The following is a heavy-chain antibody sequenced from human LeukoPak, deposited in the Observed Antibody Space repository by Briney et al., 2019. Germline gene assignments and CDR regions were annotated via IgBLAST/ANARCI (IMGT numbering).Heavy chain of an antibody. CDR2: ISAYNGNT. V-gene: IGHV1-18*01. CDR1: GYTFTSYG. CDR3: ARVWSGSYLRYFDY. J-gene: IGHJ4*02. Sequence: ASVKVSRKASGYTFTSYGISWVRQAPGQGLEWMGWISAYNGNTNYAQKLQGRVTMTTDTSTSTAYMELRSLRSDDTAVYYCARVWSGSYLRYFDYWGQGTLVTVSS. D-gene: IGHD1-26*01.